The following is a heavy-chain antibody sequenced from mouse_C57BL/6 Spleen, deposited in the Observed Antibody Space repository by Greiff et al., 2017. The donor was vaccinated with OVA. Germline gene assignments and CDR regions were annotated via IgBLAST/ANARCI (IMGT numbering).Heavy chain of an antibody. CDR3: ARHYGHWYFDV. CDR1: GYTFTDYN. D-gene: IGHD1-1*01. J-gene: IGHJ1*03. V-gene: IGHV1-18*01. Sequence: VQLQQSGPELVKPGASVKIPCKASGYTFTDYNMDWVKQSHGKSLEWIGDINPNNGGTIYNQKFKGKATLTVDKSSSTAYMELRSLTSEDTAVYYCARHYGHWYFDVWGTGTTVTVSS. CDR2: INPNNGGT.